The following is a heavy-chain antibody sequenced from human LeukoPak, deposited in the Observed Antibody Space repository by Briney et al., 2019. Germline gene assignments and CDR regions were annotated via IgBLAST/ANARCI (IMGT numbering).Heavy chain of an antibody. CDR2: IIPIFGTA. D-gene: IGHD3-10*01. V-gene: IGHV1-69*13. J-gene: IGHJ6*03. Sequence: SVKVSCKASGGTFSSYAISWVRQAPGQGLEWMGGIIPIFGTANYAQKFQGRVTITADESTSTAYMELSSLRSEDTAVYYCARWRASGGYYYYYYMNVWGKGTTVTVSS. CDR3: ARWRASGGYYYYYYMNV. CDR1: GGTFSSYA.